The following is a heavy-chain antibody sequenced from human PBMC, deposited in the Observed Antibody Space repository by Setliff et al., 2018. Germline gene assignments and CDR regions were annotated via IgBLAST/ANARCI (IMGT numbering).Heavy chain of an antibody. J-gene: IGHJ4*02. Sequence: GASVKVSCKASGYTFTNHYMHWVRQAPGQGLEWMGMINPGGGSTTYAQKFQGRVTMTRDTSTSTVYMELSSLRTEDTAVYYCARAPSSIGVGGSLLHWGQGTLVTVSS. V-gene: IGHV1-46*01. D-gene: IGHD6-19*01. CDR3: ARAPSSIGVGGSLLH. CDR1: GYTFTNHY. CDR2: INPGGGST.